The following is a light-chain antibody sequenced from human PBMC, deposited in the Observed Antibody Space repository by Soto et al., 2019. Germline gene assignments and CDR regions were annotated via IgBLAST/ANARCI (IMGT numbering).Light chain of an antibody. Sequence: EIVLTQSPGTLSLSPGERATLSCRASQTVTSNYVAWYQQTPGQAPRLLFFGASIRATGIPDRFSGSGSGTDFTLTISRLEPEDFAVYYCQQYNTSPRTFGQGTKVDIK. CDR3: QQYNTSPRT. CDR1: QTVTSNY. J-gene: IGKJ1*01. CDR2: GAS. V-gene: IGKV3-20*01.